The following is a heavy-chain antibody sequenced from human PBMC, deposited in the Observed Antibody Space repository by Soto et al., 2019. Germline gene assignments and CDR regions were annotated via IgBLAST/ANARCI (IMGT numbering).Heavy chain of an antibody. CDR1: GFTFTRYS. J-gene: IGHJ4*02. CDR2: ISSTTNYI. Sequence: PGGSLRLPCAASGFTFTRYSMNWVRQAPGKGLEWVSSISSTTNYIYYADSMKGRFTVSRDNAKNSVYLEMNGLSAEDTAVYYCARESEDLTSNFDYWGQGTLVTVSS. CDR3: ARESEDLTSNFDY. V-gene: IGHV3-21*01.